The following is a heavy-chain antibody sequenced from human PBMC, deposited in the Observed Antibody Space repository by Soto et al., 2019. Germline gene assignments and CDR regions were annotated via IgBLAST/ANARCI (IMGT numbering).Heavy chain of an antibody. CDR1: GFTFSGYA. CDR3: ANYPSTVTETRDYYYYGMDV. Sequence: PGGSLRLSCAASGFTFSGYAMSWVRQAPGKGLEWVSAISGSGGSTYYADSVKGRFTISRDNSKNTLYLQMNSLRAEDTAVYYCANYPSTVTETRDYYYYGMDVWGQGTTVTVSS. V-gene: IGHV3-23*01. CDR2: ISGSGGST. D-gene: IGHD4-17*01. J-gene: IGHJ6*02.